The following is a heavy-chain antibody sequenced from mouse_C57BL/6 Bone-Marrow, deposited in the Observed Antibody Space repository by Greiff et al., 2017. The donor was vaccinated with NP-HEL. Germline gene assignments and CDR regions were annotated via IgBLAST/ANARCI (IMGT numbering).Heavy chain of an antibody. V-gene: IGHV5-16*01. CDR3: ARATVVACEY. Sequence: EVKLMESEGGLVQPGSSMKLSCTASGFTFSDYYMAWVRQVPEKGLEWVANINYDGSSTYYLDSLKSRFIISRDNAQNILYLQMRSLKSEDTATYYCARATVVACEYWGQGTTLTVAS. CDR2: INYDGSST. CDR1: GFTFSDYY. J-gene: IGHJ2*01. D-gene: IGHD1-1*01.